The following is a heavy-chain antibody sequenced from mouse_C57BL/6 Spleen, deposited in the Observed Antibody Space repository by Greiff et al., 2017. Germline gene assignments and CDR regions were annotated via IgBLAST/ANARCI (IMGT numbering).Heavy chain of an antibody. CDR1: GYTFTDYY. J-gene: IGHJ2*01. D-gene: IGHD1-1*01. CDR2: IYPGSGNT. CDR3: ARSGGSSYFDY. Sequence: VKLQESGAELVRPGASVKLSCKASGYTFTDYYINWVKQRPGQGLEWIARIYPGSGNTYYNEKFKGKATLTAEKSSSTAYMQLSSLTSEDSAVYFCARSGGSSYFDYWGQGTTLTVAS. V-gene: IGHV1-76*01.